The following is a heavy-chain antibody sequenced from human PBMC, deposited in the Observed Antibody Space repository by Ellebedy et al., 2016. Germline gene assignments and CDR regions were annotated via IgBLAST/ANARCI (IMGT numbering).Heavy chain of an antibody. J-gene: IGHJ4*03. CDR1: GFTFSSYD. CDR3: ARVRFGDTAVDY. CDR2: ICTAVDT. V-gene: IGHV3-13*01. D-gene: IGHD2-21*01. Sequence: GGSLRLSCAASGFTFSSYDMHWVRQGTGKGLEWVSAICTAVDTYYPGSVKVRFTISRENAKNSLYLQITSLRAEDTAVYYCARVRFGDTAVDYWGQGTLVTVSS.